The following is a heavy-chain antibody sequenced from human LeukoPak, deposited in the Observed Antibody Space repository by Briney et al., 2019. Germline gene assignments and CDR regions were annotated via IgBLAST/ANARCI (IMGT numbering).Heavy chain of an antibody. CDR3: ARAYSSSEAAFDY. CDR1: GFTFSSYG. Sequence: QPGRSLRLSCAASGFTFSSYGMPWVRQAPGKGLEWVAVIWYDGSNKYYVDSVKGRFTISRGNSKNTLYLQMNSLRAEDTAVYYCARAYSSSEAAFDYWGQGTLVTVSS. D-gene: IGHD6-6*01. J-gene: IGHJ4*02. CDR2: IWYDGSNK. V-gene: IGHV3-33*01.